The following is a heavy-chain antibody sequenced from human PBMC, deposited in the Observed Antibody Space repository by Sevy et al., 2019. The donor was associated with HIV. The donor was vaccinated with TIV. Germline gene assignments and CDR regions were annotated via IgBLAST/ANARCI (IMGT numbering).Heavy chain of an antibody. V-gene: IGHV3-30*04. CDR2: ISYDGSNK. CDR1: GFTFSSYA. Sequence: GGSLRLSCAASGFTFSSYAMHWVRQAPGKGLEWVAVISYDGSNKYYADSVKGRFTISRDNSKNTLYLQMNSLRAEDTAVYYCARDSAMATWYFQHWGQGTLVTVSS. J-gene: IGHJ1*01. D-gene: IGHD5-12*01. CDR3: ARDSAMATWYFQH.